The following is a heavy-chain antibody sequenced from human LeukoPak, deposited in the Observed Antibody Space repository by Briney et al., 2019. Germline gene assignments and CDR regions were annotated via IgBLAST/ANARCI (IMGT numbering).Heavy chain of an antibody. J-gene: IGHJ3*02. CDR3: AREIYYDSSGYGGAFDI. CDR2: IIPIFGTA. D-gene: IGHD3-22*01. V-gene: IGHV1-69*13. Sequence: GASVKVSCKASGGTFNSYAITWVRQAPGQGLEWMGGIIPIFGTANYAQKFQGRVTITADGSTSTAYMELSSLRSEDTAVYYCAREIYYDSSGYGGAFDIWGQGTMVTVSS. CDR1: GGTFNSYA.